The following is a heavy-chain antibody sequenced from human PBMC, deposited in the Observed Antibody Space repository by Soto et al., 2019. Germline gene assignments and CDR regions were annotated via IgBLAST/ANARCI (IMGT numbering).Heavy chain of an antibody. V-gene: IGHV1-18*01. J-gene: IGHJ4*02. CDR3: AGGDGTYFDY. CDR1: GYTFTNYG. CDR2: ISAYNGHT. D-gene: IGHD1-1*01. Sequence: QVQLVQSGAEVKKPGASVKVSCKASGYTFTNYGITWLRQAPGQGPEWMGWISAYNGHTKYAQNLQGRVTMTTETPTSTAYMELTSLSPDDRALSYCAGGDGTYFDYWGPGTGVTVSS.